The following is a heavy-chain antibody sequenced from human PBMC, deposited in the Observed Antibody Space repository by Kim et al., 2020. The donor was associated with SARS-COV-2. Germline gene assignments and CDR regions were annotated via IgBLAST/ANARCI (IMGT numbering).Heavy chain of an antibody. CDR3: ARDYDILTGSLDAFDI. D-gene: IGHD3-9*01. V-gene: IGHV4-59*12. Sequence: SLKSRVTISVDTSKNQFSLKLSSVTAADTAVYYCARDYDILTGSLDAFDIWGQGTMVTVSS. J-gene: IGHJ3*02.